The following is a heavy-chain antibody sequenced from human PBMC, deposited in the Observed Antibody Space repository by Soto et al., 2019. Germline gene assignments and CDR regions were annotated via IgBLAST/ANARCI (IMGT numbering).Heavy chain of an antibody. CDR1: GGSISSSSYY. CDR3: ARSPMSTYYDFWSGSFGWFDP. CDR2: IYYSGST. Sequence: SETLSLTCTVSGGSISSSSYYWGWIRQPPGKGLEWIGSIYYSGSTYYNPSLKSRVTISVDTSKNQFSLKLSSVTAADTAVYYCARSPMSTYYDFWSGSFGWFDPWGQGTLVTVSS. D-gene: IGHD3-3*01. J-gene: IGHJ5*02. V-gene: IGHV4-39*01.